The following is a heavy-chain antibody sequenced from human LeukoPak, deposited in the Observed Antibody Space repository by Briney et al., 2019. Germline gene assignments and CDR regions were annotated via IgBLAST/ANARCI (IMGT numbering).Heavy chain of an antibody. CDR2: IYSGGST. D-gene: IGHD6-6*01. CDR3: ARGRSSSSSDY. CDR1: GFTVSSNY. J-gene: IGHJ4*02. V-gene: IGHV3-53*01. Sequence: PGGSLRLSCAASGFTVSSNYMSWVRQAPGKGLEWVSVIYSGGSTYYADSVKGRFTISRDNAKNSLYLQMNSLRAEDTAVYYCARGRSSSSSDYWGQGTLVTVSS.